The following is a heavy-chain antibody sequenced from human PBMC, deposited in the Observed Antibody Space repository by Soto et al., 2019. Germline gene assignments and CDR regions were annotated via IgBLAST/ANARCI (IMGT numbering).Heavy chain of an antibody. V-gene: IGHV5-10-1*01. J-gene: IGHJ6*02. CDR2: IDPSDSYT. CDR1: GYSFTSYW. D-gene: IGHD2-2*01. CDR3: ARYLGYCSSTSCYCTSPEPRPGYYYYGLDV. Sequence: GESLKISCKGSGYSFTSYWISWVRQMPGKGLEWMGRIDPSDSYTNYSPSFQGHVTISADKSISTAYLQWSSLKASDTAMYYCARYLGYCSSTSCYCTSPEPRPGYYYYGLDVWGQGTTVTVSS.